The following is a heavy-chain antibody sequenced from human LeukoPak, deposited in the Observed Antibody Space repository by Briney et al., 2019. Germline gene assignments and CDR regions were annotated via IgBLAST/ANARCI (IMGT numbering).Heavy chain of an antibody. CDR2: INRSGGSN. CDR3: ARDLSVTTRAWIDY. Sequence: ASVKVSCNASGYTFTTYYMHWVRQSPGQELEWMGIINRSGGSNSYAQKFQGRVTMTSDTSTSTVYMELSSLRYEDTDVYYCARDLSVTTRAWIDYWGQGTLVTVSS. V-gene: IGHV1-46*01. D-gene: IGHD4-17*01. J-gene: IGHJ4*02. CDR1: GYTFTTYY.